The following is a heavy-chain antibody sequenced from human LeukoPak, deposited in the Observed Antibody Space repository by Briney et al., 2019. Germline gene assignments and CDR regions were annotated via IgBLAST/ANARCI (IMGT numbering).Heavy chain of an antibody. D-gene: IGHD6-19*01. J-gene: IGHJ6*02. CDR3: ARSLAVAGSYYYYGMDV. Sequence: SETLSLTCTVSGYSISSGYYWGWIRQPPGKGLEWIGSGYHIGSTYYNPSLKSRVTISVDTSKNQFSLKLSSVTAADTAVYYCARSLAVAGSYYYYGMDVWGQGTTVTVSS. CDR2: GYHIGST. V-gene: IGHV4-38-2*02. CDR1: GYSISSGYY.